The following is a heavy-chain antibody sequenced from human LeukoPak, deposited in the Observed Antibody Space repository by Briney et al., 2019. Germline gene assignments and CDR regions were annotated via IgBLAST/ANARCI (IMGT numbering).Heavy chain of an antibody. J-gene: IGHJ5*02. V-gene: IGHV4-59*11. Sequence: SETLSLTCAVSGDSFSSHYWTWIRQPPGRGLEWIGYISYIGTTNYNPSLKSRVTISIDTSKNQFSLKLSSVTAADTAVYYCARDRAGYCSGGSCYPTDNWFDPWGQGTLVTVSS. CDR3: ARDRAGYCSGGSCYPTDNWFDP. CDR2: ISYIGTT. D-gene: IGHD2-15*01. CDR1: GDSFSSHY.